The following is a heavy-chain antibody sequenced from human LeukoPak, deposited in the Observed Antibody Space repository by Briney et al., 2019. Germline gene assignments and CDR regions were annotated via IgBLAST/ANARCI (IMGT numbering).Heavy chain of an antibody. J-gene: IGHJ3*02. CDR2: ISAYNGNT. D-gene: IGHD3-9*01. V-gene: IGHV1-18*01. CDR3: ASPTPLRYFDWLLNEGAFDI. Sequence: GASVKVSCKASGYTFTSYGISWVRQAPGQGLEWMGWISAYNGNTNYAQKLQGRVTMTTDTSTSTAYMELRSLRSDDTAVYYCASPTPLRYFDWLLNEGAFDIWGQGTMVTVSS. CDR1: GYTFTSYG.